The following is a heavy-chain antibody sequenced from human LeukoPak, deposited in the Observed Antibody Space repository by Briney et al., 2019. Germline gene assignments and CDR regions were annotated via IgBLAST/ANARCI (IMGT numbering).Heavy chain of an antibody. D-gene: IGHD3-16*01. V-gene: IGHV4-4*07. CDR1: GGSISGYY. CDR2: IYTSRGT. J-gene: IGHJ5*02. CDR3: ARDGVMDWFDP. Sequence: SETLSLTSTVSGGSISGYYWSWIRQPAGKGLEWGGRIYTSRGTNYNNSLKSRVTMSVDTSKNQFSLKLSSVTAADTAVYYCARDGVMDWFDPGGQGTLVTVPS.